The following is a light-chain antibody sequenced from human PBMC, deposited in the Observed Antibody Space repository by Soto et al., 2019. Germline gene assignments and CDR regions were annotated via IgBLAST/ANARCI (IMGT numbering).Light chain of an antibody. CDR3: SSYTSSTPYV. CDR1: SSDVGGYNY. V-gene: IGLV2-14*01. CDR2: EVS. J-gene: IGLJ1*01. Sequence: QSALTQPASVSGSPGQSITISCTGTSSDVGGYNYVSWYQQHPGKAPKLMIYEVSNRPSGVSNRFSGSKSGNTASLTISGLHADDEADYYCSSYTSSTPYVFGTGTKLTVL.